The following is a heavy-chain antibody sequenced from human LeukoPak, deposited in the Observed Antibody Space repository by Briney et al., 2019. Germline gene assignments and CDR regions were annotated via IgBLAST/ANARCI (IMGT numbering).Heavy chain of an antibody. J-gene: IGHJ4*02. Sequence: GGSLRLSCAASGFTFSSYWMHWVRQAPGKGLVWVSRINSDGTSTRYADFVKGRFTISRDNTKNTVHLEMNSLRAEDTAVYYCGREVEVGATTCDYWGQGTLVTVSS. V-gene: IGHV3-74*01. D-gene: IGHD1-26*01. CDR3: GREVEVGATTCDY. CDR2: INSDGTST. CDR1: GFTFSSYW.